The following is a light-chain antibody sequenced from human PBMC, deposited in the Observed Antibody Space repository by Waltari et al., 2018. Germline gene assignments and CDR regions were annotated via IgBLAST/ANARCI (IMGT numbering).Light chain of an antibody. CDR3: QQYSSRPYT. Sequence: DIQMTQSPSSLSASVGDRVTITCRASQAISNSLAWYQQKPGKAPNLLLYAASTLESGVPSRFSGSGSGTDYTLAISNLQPEDFAIYYCQQYSSRPYTFGQGTKLEI. CDR1: QAISNS. J-gene: IGKJ2*01. CDR2: AAS. V-gene: IGKV1-NL1*01.